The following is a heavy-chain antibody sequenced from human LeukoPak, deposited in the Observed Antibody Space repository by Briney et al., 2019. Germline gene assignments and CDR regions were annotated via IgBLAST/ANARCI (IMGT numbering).Heavy chain of an antibody. V-gene: IGHV3-13*01. CDR1: GFTFSSYD. D-gene: IGHD6-19*01. J-gene: IGHJ5*02. Sequence: GGSLRLSCAASGFTFSSYDMPWVRQATGKGLEWVSAIGTAGDTYYPGSVKGRFTISRENAKNSLYLQMNSLRAGDTAVYYCARGHRSGWYTWFDPWGQGTLVTVSS. CDR2: IGTAGDT. CDR3: ARGHRSGWYTWFDP.